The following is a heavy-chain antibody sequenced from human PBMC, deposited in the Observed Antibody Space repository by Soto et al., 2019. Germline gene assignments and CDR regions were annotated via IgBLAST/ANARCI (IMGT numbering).Heavy chain of an antibody. D-gene: IGHD3-10*01. Sequence: EVQLVESGGGLVKPGGSLRLSCAASGFTFSTYSMNWVRQDPGKGLEWVSSISSSSSYIYYADAVKGRFTISRDNAKNSRYRQRNSVRAEDSAVYYCARDRGGDLKAFDIWGQGTMGTVSS. CDR2: ISSSSSYI. J-gene: IGHJ3*02. CDR3: ARDRGGDLKAFDI. V-gene: IGHV3-21*01. CDR1: GFTFSTYS.